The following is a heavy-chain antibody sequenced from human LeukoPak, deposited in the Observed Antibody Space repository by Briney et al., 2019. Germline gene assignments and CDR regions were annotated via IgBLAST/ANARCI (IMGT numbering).Heavy chain of an antibody. V-gene: IGHV4-59*12. CDR3: ARDRGYSYGPFDY. Sequence: PSETLSLTCTVSGGSISSYYWSWIRQPPGKGLEWIGYIYYNGSTNYNPSLKSRVTISVDTSKNQFSLKLSSVTAADTAVYYCARDRGYSYGPFDYWGQGTLVTVSS. J-gene: IGHJ4*02. D-gene: IGHD5-18*01. CDR1: GGSISSYY. CDR2: IYYNGST.